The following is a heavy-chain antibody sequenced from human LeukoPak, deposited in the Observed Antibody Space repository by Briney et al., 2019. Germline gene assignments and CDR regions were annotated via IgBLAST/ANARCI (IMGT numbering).Heavy chain of an antibody. J-gene: IGHJ4*02. CDR1: GFTFSSYE. CDR2: ISSSGSTI. D-gene: IGHD5-18*01. CDR3: ARDANTAMANFDY. V-gene: IGHV3-48*03. Sequence: GGSLRLSCAASGFTFSSYEMNWVRQAPGKGLEWVSYISSSGSTIYYADSVKGRFTISRDNAKNSLYLRMNSLRAEDTAVYYCARDANTAMANFDYWGQGTLVTVSS.